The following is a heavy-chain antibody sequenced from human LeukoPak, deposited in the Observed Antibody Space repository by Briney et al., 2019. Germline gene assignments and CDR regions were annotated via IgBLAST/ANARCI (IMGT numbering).Heavy chain of an antibody. Sequence: WGPLRLSCAASGNYWMHWVRQAPGKGLVWVSHINSDGSWTSYADSVKGRFTISKDNAKNTVYLQMNNLRAEDTAVYYCVSFYEAYWGRGTLVTVSS. CDR3: VSFYEAY. J-gene: IGHJ4*02. CDR2: INSDGSWT. V-gene: IGHV3-74*01. D-gene: IGHD2/OR15-2a*01. CDR1: GNYW.